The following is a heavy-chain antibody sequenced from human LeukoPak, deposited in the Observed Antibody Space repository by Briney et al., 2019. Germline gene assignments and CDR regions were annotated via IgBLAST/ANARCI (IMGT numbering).Heavy chain of an antibody. J-gene: IGHJ4*02. CDR2: VCDAGSNK. CDR1: GFSFSSYT. D-gene: IGHD3-10*01. Sequence: PGGSLRLSCAASGFSFSSYTMNWVRQAPGKGLEWVAAVCDAGSNKYYADSVQGRFTISRDNSKNTLYLQMNSLRADDTAVYYCARNPEVGELLGGDYWGQGTLVTVSS. CDR3: ARNPEVGELLGGDY. V-gene: IGHV3-33*08.